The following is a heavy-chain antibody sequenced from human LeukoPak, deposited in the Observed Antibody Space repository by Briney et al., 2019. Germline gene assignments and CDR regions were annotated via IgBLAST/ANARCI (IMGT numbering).Heavy chain of an antibody. CDR1: GGSMSSYY. J-gene: IGHJ4*02. CDR2: IYHSGST. Sequence: PSETLSLTCTVSGGSMSSYYWSWIRQPPGKGLEWIGYIYHSGSTYYNPSLKSRVTISVDRSKNQFSLKLSSVTAADTAVYYCARYGETIAARPGDYWGQGTLVTVSS. CDR3: ARYGETIAARPGDY. V-gene: IGHV4-59*12. D-gene: IGHD6-6*01.